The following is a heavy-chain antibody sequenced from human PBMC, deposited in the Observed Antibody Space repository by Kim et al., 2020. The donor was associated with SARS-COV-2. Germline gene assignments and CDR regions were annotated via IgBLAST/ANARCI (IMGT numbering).Heavy chain of an antibody. D-gene: IGHD5-18*01. J-gene: IGHJ4*02. Sequence: SPSLKSRLTITKDTSKNQVVLTMTNMDPVDTATYYCAHSPGYSYGYAIDYWGQGTLVTVSS. CDR3: AHSPGYSYGYAIDY. V-gene: IGHV2-5*01.